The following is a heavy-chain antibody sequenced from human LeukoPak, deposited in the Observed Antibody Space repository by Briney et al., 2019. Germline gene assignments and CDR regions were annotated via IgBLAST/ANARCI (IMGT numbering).Heavy chain of an antibody. CDR2: IYHSGST. CDR3: ARDLGYCSGGSCYYYY. J-gene: IGHJ4*02. CDR1: GDSISSSHW. V-gene: IGHV4-4*02. D-gene: IGHD2-15*01. Sequence: SETLSLTCGVSGDSISSSHWWTWVRQPPGKGLEWIGEIYHSGSTNYNPSLKSRVTISVDKSKNQFSLNLSSVTAADTAVYYCARDLGYCSGGSCYYYYWGRGTLVTVSS.